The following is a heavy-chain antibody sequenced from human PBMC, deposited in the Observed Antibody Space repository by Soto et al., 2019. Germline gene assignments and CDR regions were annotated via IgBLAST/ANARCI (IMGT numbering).Heavy chain of an antibody. Sequence: GGSLRLSCAASGFTFSSYAMHWVRQAPGKGLEWVAVISYDGSNKYYADSVKGRFTISRDNSKNTLYLQMNSLRAVDTAVYYCHGDCGGDCTPDYWGQGTLVTVSS. CDR3: HGDCGGDCTPDY. V-gene: IGHV3-30-3*01. J-gene: IGHJ4*02. D-gene: IGHD2-21*02. CDR1: GFTFSSYA. CDR2: ISYDGSNK.